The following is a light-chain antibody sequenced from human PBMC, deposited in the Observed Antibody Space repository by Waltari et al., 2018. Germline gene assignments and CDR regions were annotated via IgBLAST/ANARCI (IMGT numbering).Light chain of an antibody. Sequence: QSALTQPASVSGSPGQSITISCTGTSRDVGGYNYVSWYQQHPGKAPKLMIYDVSKRPSGVSNRFSGSKSGNTASLTISGLQAEDEADYYCCSYAGSSTRVVFGGGTKLTVL. CDR3: CSYAGSSTRVV. CDR1: SRDVGGYNY. V-gene: IGLV2-23*02. J-gene: IGLJ2*01. CDR2: DVS.